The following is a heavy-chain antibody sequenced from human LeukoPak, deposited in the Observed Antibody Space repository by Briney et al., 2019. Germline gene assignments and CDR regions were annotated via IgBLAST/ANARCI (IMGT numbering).Heavy chain of an antibody. D-gene: IGHD3-10*01. CDR3: ARGRGPYGWFDP. V-gene: IGHV3-74*01. CDR1: GFSTSDYW. CDR2: MNSDGTTT. Sequence: GGSLRLSCAASGFSTSDYWMHWVRHAPGKGLVWVSRMNSDGTTTNYADSVKGRFTISRDNAKNTLYLQMNSLRAEDTAVYYCARGRGPYGWFDPWGQGTLVTVSS. J-gene: IGHJ5*02.